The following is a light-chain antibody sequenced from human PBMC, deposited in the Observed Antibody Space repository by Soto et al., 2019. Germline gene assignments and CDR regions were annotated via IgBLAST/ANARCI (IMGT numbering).Light chain of an antibody. CDR3: QVWDTSNDHHV. CDR1: NIGSKS. J-gene: IGLJ1*01. CDR2: YDS. V-gene: IGLV3-21*01. Sequence: SYELTQSPSLSVAPGQTATITCGGNNIGSKSVNWYQHKAGQAPVLVMSYDSDRPSGIPERFSGSNSGNTATLTLSRVESGDEAEYYCQVWDTSNDHHVFGSGTKLTV.